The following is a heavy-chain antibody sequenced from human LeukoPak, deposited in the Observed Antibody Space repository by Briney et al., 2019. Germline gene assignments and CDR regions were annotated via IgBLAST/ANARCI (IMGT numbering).Heavy chain of an antibody. CDR1: GGSISSSHW. CDR3: ARGFEYSTSSRLGYYYFYMDV. Sequence: PSETLSLTCAVSGGSISSSHWWSWVRQPPGKGLEWIGRIDASGNPNYNPSLRSRLTMSVDTSKNQFSLNLRFVTAADTAVFYCARGFEYSTSSRLGYYYFYMDVWGIGTTVTVSS. CDR2: IDASGNP. D-gene: IGHD6-6*01. J-gene: IGHJ6*03. V-gene: IGHV4-4*02.